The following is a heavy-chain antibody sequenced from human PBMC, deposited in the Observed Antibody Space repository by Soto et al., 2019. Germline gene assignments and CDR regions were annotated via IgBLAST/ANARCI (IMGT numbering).Heavy chain of an antibody. V-gene: IGHV3-66*01. D-gene: IGHD3-22*01. CDR1: GFTFSYYT. Sequence: GGSLILSCVASGFTFSYYTMSWVRQAPGKGLEWVSGISNSGSTYYADSVKGRFTISRDNSKNTLYLQMNSLRAEDTAVYYCARDEYYDSSGYYGYWGQGTLVTVSS. CDR3: ARDEYYDSSGYYGY. CDR2: ISNSGST. J-gene: IGHJ4*02.